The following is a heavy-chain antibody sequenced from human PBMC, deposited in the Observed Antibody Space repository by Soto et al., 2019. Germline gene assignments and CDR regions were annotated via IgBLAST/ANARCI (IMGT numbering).Heavy chain of an antibody. Sequence: QVQLQESGPGLVKPSQTLSLPCTVSGGSISSGDYYWSWLRQPPGTGLEWIGYLYYSGSTYYSPSLKSRVTISVDTSKNQFALKLSAVTAADTAVYYCARAKMLGVGATYYFDYWGQGTLVTVSS. V-gene: IGHV4-30-4*01. J-gene: IGHJ4*02. CDR3: ARAKMLGVGATYYFDY. CDR2: LYYSGST. D-gene: IGHD1-26*01. CDR1: GGSISSGDYY.